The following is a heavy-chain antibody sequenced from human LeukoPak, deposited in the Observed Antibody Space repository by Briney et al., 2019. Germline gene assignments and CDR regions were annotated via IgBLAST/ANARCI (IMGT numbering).Heavy chain of an antibody. J-gene: IGHJ4*02. D-gene: IGHD5-18*01. V-gene: IGHV4-34*01. CDR1: GGPFSGYY. CDR3: ARVGTWIQLWYSSSYFDY. Sequence: SETLTLTCAVYGGPFSGYYWSWIRQPPGKGLEWIGEINHSGSTNYNPSLKSRVTISVDTSKNQFSLKLSSVTAADTAVYYCARVGTWIQLWYSSSYFDYWGQGTLVTVSS. CDR2: INHSGST.